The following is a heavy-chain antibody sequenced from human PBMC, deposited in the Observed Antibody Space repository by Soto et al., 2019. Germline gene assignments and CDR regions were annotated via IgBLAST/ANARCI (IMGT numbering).Heavy chain of an antibody. CDR1: GGSISSYY. CDR2: IYYSGST. Sequence: QVQLQESGPGLVKPSETLSLTCTVSGGSISSYYWCWIRQPPGKGLEWIGYIYYSGSTNYNPSLPRPVTISVDTTKDPFSLKLSSVTAADTAVYHCARRWGGTFDYWGQETRVNVSS. D-gene: IGHD2-21*01. CDR3: ARRWGGTFDY. V-gene: IGHV4-59*01. J-gene: IGHJ4*02.